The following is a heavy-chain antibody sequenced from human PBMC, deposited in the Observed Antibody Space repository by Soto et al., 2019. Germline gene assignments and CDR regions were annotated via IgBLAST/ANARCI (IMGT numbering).Heavy chain of an antibody. CDR3: ARDGDVNTGFGKDY. V-gene: IGHV3-33*01. D-gene: IGHD3-16*01. CDR2: IWHDGGNK. CDR1: GFTFSSYG. Sequence: SLRLSCAASGFTFSSYGMHWVRQAPGKGLEWVAFIWHDGGNKFYAESVKGRFTISRDNSKNTRYLQMTSLSAEDTAMYYCARDGDVNTGFGKDYWGQGTLVTVSS. J-gene: IGHJ4*02.